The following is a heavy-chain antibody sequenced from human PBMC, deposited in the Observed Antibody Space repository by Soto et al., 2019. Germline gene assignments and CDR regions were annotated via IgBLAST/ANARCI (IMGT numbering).Heavy chain of an antibody. CDR3: ARLGEYCSGGSCYSSWFDP. CDR1: GYSFTSYW. D-gene: IGHD2-15*01. J-gene: IGHJ5*02. CDR2: IYPGDSDT. V-gene: IGHV5-51*01. Sequence: GESLKISCKGSGYSFTSYWFGWVRQMPGKGLEWMGIIYPGDSDTRYSPSFQGQVTISADKSISTAYLQWSSLKASDTAMYYCARLGEYCSGGSCYSSWFDPWGQGTLVTVSS.